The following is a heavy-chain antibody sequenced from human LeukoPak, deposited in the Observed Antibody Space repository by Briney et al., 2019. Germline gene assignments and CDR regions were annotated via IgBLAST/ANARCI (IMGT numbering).Heavy chain of an antibody. CDR3: ARFTPQGYGWGGYNRFDP. V-gene: IGHV4-59*01. Sequence: PSETLSLTCTVSGGSISSYYWNWIRQPPGKGLEWIGYIYYSGSTNYNPSLKSRVTISVDTSKNQLSLNLTSVTAADTAVYYCARFTPQGYGWGGYNRFDPWGQGTLVTVSS. CDR1: GGSISSYY. D-gene: IGHD3-16*01. J-gene: IGHJ5*02. CDR2: IYYSGST.